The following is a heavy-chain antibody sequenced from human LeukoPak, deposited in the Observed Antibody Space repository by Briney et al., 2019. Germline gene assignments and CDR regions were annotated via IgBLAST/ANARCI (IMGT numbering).Heavy chain of an antibody. J-gene: IGHJ3*02. Sequence: PSETLSLTCTVSGGSIGGSSSHWAWIRQSPGKGLEWIGSIHYTGNTYYNPSLRSRVTISVDRSKDQFSLRLNSVTAADTAVYYCARPLDTTLVNAFDIWGPGTMVTVS. CDR1: GGSIGGSSSH. CDR3: ARPLDTTLVNAFDI. D-gene: IGHD5-18*01. CDR2: IHYTGNT. V-gene: IGHV4-39*01.